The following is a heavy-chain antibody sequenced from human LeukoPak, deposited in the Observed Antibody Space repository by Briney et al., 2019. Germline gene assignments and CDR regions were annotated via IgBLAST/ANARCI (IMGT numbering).Heavy chain of an antibody. J-gene: IGHJ6*03. D-gene: IGHD6-13*01. V-gene: IGHV1-24*01. CDR3: ATDRGVAAAGTYYYYMDV. CDR2: FDPNDGET. Sequence: ASVKVTFKVSGYTLTELSMHLLRQAPGKGLERKGVFDPNDGETIYEEKFQGRVTMTEDTSTDTAYMELNSLRSEDTAVYYCATDRGVAAAGTYYYYMDVWGKGTTVTVSS. CDR1: GYTLTELS.